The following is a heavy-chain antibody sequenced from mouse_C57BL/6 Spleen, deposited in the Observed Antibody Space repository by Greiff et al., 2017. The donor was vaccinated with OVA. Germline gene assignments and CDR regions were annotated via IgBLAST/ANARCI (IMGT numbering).Heavy chain of an antibody. J-gene: IGHJ1*03. D-gene: IGHD2-1*01. Sequence: VQLQESGAELARPGASVKLSCKASGYTFTSYGISWVKQRTGQGLEWIGEIYPRSGNTYYNEKFKGKATLTADKSSSTAYMELRSLTSEDSAVYFCARSSGNYYGNYDWYFDVWGTGTTVTVSS. CDR3: ARSSGNYYGNYDWYFDV. V-gene: IGHV1-81*01. CDR1: GYTFTSYG. CDR2: IYPRSGNT.